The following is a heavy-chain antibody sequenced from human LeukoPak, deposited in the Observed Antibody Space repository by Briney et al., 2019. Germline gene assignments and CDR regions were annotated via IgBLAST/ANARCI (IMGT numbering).Heavy chain of an antibody. J-gene: IGHJ4*02. CDR1: SYTFTSYG. CDR3: ARVRTYDFWSDFDY. D-gene: IGHD3-3*01. CDR2: ISAYNGNT. Sequence: ASVKVSRKASSYTFTSYGISWVRQAPGQGLEWMGWISAYNGNTNYAQKLQGRVTMTTDTSTSTAYMELRSLRSDDTAVYYCARVRTYDFWSDFDYWGQGTLVTVSS. V-gene: IGHV1-18*01.